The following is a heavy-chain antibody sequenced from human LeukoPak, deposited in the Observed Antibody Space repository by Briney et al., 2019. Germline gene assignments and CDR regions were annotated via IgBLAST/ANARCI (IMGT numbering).Heavy chain of an antibody. CDR2: ISWNSGNI. D-gene: IGHD5-12*01. V-gene: IGHV3-9*03. J-gene: IGHJ3*02. CDR1: GFTFDDYA. Sequence: PGGSLRLSCAASGFTFDDYAMHWVRQAPGKGLEWVSGISWNSGNIGYADSVKGRFTISRDNAKNSLYLQMNSLRAEDMALYYCAKDSSGYDSGAFDIWGQGTMVTVSS. CDR3: AKDSSGYDSGAFDI.